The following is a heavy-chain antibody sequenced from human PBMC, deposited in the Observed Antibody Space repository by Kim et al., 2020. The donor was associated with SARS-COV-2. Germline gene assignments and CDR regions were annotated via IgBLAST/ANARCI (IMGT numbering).Heavy chain of an antibody. CDR3: VPSPVGGALSY. CDR1: GFTFSSYA. CDR2: ISSNGGST. V-gene: IGHV3-64D*06. D-gene: IGHD3-10*01. J-gene: IGHJ4*02. Sequence: GGSLRLSCSASGFTFSSYAMHWVRQAPGKGLEYVSAISSNGGSTYYADSVKGRFTISRDNSKNTLYLQMSSLRAEDTAVYYCVPSPVGGALSYWGQGTLVTVSS.